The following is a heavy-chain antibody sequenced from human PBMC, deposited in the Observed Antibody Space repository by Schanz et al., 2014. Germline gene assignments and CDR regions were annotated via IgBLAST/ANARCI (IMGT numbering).Heavy chain of an antibody. CDR2: ISDSSSYI. J-gene: IGHJ5*02. CDR3: ASYDFWSGYSFDP. CDR1: GFTFSDYS. V-gene: IGHV3-21*01. Sequence: EVHLVESGGGLVKPGGSLRLSCGASGFTFSDYSMNWVRQAPGKGLEWVSSISDSSSYIYYADSVKGRFTISRDNAKNSLYLQMNSLRVEDTAVYYCASYDFWSGYSFDPWGQGTLVTVSS. D-gene: IGHD3-3*01.